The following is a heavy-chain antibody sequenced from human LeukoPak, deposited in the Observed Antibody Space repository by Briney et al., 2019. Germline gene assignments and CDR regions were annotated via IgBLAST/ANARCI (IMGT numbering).Heavy chain of an antibody. Sequence: PSETLSLTCTVSGGSVNSGAYYWSWIRQPPGKGLEWIGNIYSSGSAYYNPSLKSRVTMSVDTSKNQFSLELSSVTAADTAVYYCARDLGGYSYGYKGDAFDIWGQGTMVTVSS. D-gene: IGHD5-18*01. CDR2: IYSSGSA. CDR1: GGSVNSGAYY. V-gene: IGHV4-39*07. CDR3: ARDLGGYSYGYKGDAFDI. J-gene: IGHJ3*02.